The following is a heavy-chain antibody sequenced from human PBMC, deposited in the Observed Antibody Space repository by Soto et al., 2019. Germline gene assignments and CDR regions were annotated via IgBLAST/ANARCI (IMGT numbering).Heavy chain of an antibody. J-gene: IGHJ6*02. D-gene: IGHD2-2*01. CDR1: GYTFSSYW. Sequence: EVQLLESGGDLVQPGGCLRLSCAASGYTFSSYWMYWVRQAPGKGLVWVSRINNGGGHITYADAVKGRFTISRDNAKNTLYLQMNSLRAEDTAVYYFARGYCSSTSCDHYYAMDVWGQGATVTVSS. V-gene: IGHV3-74*01. CDR3: ARGYCSSTSCDHYYAMDV. CDR2: INNGGGHI.